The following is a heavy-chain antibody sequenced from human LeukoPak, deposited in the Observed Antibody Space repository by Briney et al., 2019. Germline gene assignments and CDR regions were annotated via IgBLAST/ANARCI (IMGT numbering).Heavy chain of an antibody. CDR1: GYSISSGYY. J-gene: IGHJ5*02. Sequence: PSETLSLTCTVSGYSISSGYYWGWIRQPPGKGLEWIGSIYHSGSTYYNPSLKSRVTISVDTSKDQFSLKLSSVTAADTAVYYCARSAAGTVVGWFDPWGQGTLVTVSS. CDR2: IYHSGST. D-gene: IGHD6-13*01. V-gene: IGHV4-38-2*02. CDR3: ARSAAGTVVGWFDP.